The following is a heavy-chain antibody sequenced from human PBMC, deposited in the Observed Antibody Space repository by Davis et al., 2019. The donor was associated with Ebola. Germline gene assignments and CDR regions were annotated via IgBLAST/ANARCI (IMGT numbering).Heavy chain of an antibody. D-gene: IGHD3-10*01. Sequence: PSETLSLTCAVSGGSLSSGSYSWGWIRQPPGKGLEWIGSIHYTGRTYYNPSLKSRVTISADTPKNEFSLKLTSVTAADTAVYYCARQGSDPVRPLWSRELPGGMDVWGQGTTITVSS. V-gene: IGHV4-39*01. CDR2: IHYTGRT. CDR3: ARQGSDPVRPLWSRELPGGMDV. CDR1: GGSLSSGSYS. J-gene: IGHJ6*02.